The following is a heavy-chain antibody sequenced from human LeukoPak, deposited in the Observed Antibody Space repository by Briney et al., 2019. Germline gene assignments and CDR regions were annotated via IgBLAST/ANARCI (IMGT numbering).Heavy chain of an antibody. CDR3: ARISCSSTSCFYLDL. J-gene: IGHJ4*02. D-gene: IGHD2-2*01. CDR1: GGSMISSNW. CDR2: ISQNGDT. V-gene: IGHV4-4*02. Sequence: SETLSLTCAVSGGSMISSNWWSWVRQSPGEGLEWIGEISQNGDTHYSPSLKSRVAISVDRSKNQSSLKLSSVAAADTAMYYCARISCSSTSCFYLDLWGQGTLVTVSS.